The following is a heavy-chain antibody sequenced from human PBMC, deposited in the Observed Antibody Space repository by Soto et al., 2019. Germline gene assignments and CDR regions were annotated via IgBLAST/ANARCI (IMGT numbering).Heavy chain of an antibody. V-gene: IGHV3-23*01. CDR2: ISGSGDST. J-gene: IGHJ6*02. CDR3: AKDGGSNWYWGMDV. D-gene: IGHD6-13*01. Sequence: EVQLLESGGGLVQPGGSPRLSCAASGFTFSNSAMSWVRQAPGKGLEWVSTISGSGDSTFYADSVKGRFTISRDNSKNTLYLQMNSLRVEDTAIYYCAKDGGSNWYWGMDVWGQGTTVIVSS. CDR1: GFTFSNSA.